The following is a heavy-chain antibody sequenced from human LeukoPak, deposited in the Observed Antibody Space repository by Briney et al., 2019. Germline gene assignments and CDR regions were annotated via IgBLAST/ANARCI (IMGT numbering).Heavy chain of an antibody. J-gene: IGHJ4*02. Sequence: GASVKVSCKTSGYTFTTFPINWVRQAPGQGLVWMGWINTTTGNPTYAQGLTGQFVFSLDTSVSTAYLQITSLKTEDIGVYYCARGHDTTGYFAYWGQGSLVTVSS. D-gene: IGHD3-9*01. CDR3: ARGHDTTGYFAY. CDR1: GYTFTTFP. V-gene: IGHV7-4-1*02. CDR2: INTTTGNP.